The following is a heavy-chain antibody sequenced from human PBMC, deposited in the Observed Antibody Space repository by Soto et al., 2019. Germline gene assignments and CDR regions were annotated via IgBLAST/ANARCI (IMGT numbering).Heavy chain of an antibody. Sequence: QVQLVESGGGVVQPGKPLRLSCAASGFTFSSYGMHWVRQAPGKGLEWVALIWYDGSNKYYADSLKGRFTISRDNSKNTLYQQMNSLRAEDTAVYYCARDRGTIFPNTMDVWGQGTTVTVSS. D-gene: IGHD3-9*01. V-gene: IGHV3-33*01. CDR3: ARDRGTIFPNTMDV. CDR1: GFTFSSYG. CDR2: IWYDGSNK. J-gene: IGHJ6*02.